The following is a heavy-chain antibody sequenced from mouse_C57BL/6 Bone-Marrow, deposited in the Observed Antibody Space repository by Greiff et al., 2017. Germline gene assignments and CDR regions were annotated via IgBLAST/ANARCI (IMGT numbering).Heavy chain of an antibody. CDR3: AWTVLLYYYAMDY. CDR2: IYPRSGNT. V-gene: IGHV1-81*01. CDR1: GYTFTSYG. Sequence: QVHVKQSGAELARPGASVKLSCKASGYTFTSYGISWVKQRTGQGLEWIGEIYPRSGNTYYNEKFKGKATRTADKSSSTAYMELRSLTSEDSAVYFCAWTVLLYYYAMDYWGQGTSVTVAS. D-gene: IGHD1-1*01. J-gene: IGHJ4*01.